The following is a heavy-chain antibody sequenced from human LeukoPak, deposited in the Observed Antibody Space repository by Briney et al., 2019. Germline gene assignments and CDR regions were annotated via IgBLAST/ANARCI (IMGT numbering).Heavy chain of an antibody. CDR1: GFTFSNAW. CDR3: ANYYDTNGPPLG. CDR2: ISSSSSNI. Sequence: GGSLRLSCAASGFTFSNAWMSWVRQAPGKGLEWVSYISSSSSNIYYADSVKGRFTISRDNAKNFLYLQMNSLRAEDTAVYYCANYYDTNGPPLGWGQGTLVTVSS. V-gene: IGHV3-48*01. D-gene: IGHD3-22*01. J-gene: IGHJ4*02.